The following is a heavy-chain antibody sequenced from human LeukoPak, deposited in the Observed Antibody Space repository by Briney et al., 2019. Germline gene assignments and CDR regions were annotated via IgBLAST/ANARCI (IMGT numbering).Heavy chain of an antibody. D-gene: IGHD1-26*01. CDR3: ARDLLVGATRYFDY. CDR2: ISSSGSTI. CDR1: GFTFSSYE. Sequence: GGSLRLSCAASGFTFSSYEMNWVRQAPGKGLEWVSYISSSGSTIYYADSVKGRFTISRDNAKNSLYLQMNSLRAEDTAVYYCARDLLVGATRYFDYWGQGTLVTVSS. J-gene: IGHJ4*02. V-gene: IGHV3-48*03.